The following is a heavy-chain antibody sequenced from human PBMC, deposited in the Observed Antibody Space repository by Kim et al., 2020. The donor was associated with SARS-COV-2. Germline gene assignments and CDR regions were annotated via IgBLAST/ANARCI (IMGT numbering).Heavy chain of an antibody. CDR3: ARDRSYDSSGYYPYYFDY. D-gene: IGHD3-22*01. J-gene: IGHJ4*02. Sequence: KGRFNISRDNSKNTMYLQMNSLRAEDTAVYYCARDRSYDSSGYYPYYFDYWGQGTLVTVSS. V-gene: IGHV3-30*07.